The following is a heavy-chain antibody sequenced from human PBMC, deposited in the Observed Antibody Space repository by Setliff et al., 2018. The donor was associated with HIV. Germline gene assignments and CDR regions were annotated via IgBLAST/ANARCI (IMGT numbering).Heavy chain of an antibody. CDR1: GASLSGYY. CDR3: XXXXXTAAAGTLDYHYYGLDX. V-gene: IGHV4-34*01. J-gene: IGHJ6*02. D-gene: IGHD6-13*01. Sequence: SETLSLTCAVYGASLSGYYWSWTXXPPGKGLEWMGEINYSGTTNYNPSLKSRVTISVDTSKKQFSLKVRSVTAADAAVYFCXXXXXTAAAGTLDYHYYGLDXXGQGTTVTVSS. CDR2: INYSGTT.